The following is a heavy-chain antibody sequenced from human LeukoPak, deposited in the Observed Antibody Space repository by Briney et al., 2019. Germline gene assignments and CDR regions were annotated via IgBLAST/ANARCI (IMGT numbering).Heavy chain of an antibody. CDR2: IYYSGST. D-gene: IGHD3-10*01. CDR1: GGSISSSNYY. J-gene: IGHJ4*02. V-gene: IGHV4-39*07. Sequence: SETLSLTCTVSGGSISSSNYYWGWIRQPPGKGLEWIGSIYYSGSTYYNPSLKSRVTISVDTSKNQFYLKVNSVTAADTAVYYCARLRGDWAAPDSDYWGQGTLVTVSS. CDR3: ARLRGDWAAPDSDY.